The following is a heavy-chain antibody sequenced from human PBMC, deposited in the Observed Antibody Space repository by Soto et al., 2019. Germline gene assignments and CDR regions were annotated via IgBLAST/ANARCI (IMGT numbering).Heavy chain of an antibody. CDR3: ARAHGDYGAHGEDYYYGMDV. CDR1: GGSISSYY. D-gene: IGHD4-17*01. J-gene: IGHJ6*02. V-gene: IGHV4-59*01. Sequence: SETLSLTCTVSGGSISSYYWSWIRQPPGKGLEWIGYIYYSGSTNYNPSLKSRVTISVDTSKNQFSLKLSSVTAADTAVYYCARAHGDYGAHGEDYYYGMDVWGQGTTVTVSS. CDR2: IYYSGST.